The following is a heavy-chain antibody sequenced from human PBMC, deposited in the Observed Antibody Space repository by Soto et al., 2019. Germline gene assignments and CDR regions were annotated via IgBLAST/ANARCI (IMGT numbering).Heavy chain of an antibody. D-gene: IGHD6-6*01. Sequence: PGGSLRLSCAASGFTFSSYAMSWVRQAPGKGLEWVSAISVSGGSTYYADSVKGRFTISRDNSKNTLYLQMNSLRAEDTAVYYCAKDSVAAARPLYFDYWGQGTLVTVSS. J-gene: IGHJ4*02. V-gene: IGHV3-23*01. CDR2: ISVSGGST. CDR1: GFTFSSYA. CDR3: AKDSVAAARPLYFDY.